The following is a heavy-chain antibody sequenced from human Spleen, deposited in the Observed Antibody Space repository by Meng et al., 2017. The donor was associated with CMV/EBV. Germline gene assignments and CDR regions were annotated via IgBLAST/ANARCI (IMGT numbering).Heavy chain of an antibody. CDR3: ARVNYYDSSGFFDP. V-gene: IGHV1-18*01. Sequence: SGYMFTMVGISWVRQAPGQGLEWMGWISAYNGNTDYAQKVEGRVSMTTDTSTNTVFLELRSLTSDDPAVYYCARVNYYDSSGFFDPWGQGTLVTVSS. CDR2: ISAYNGNT. J-gene: IGHJ5*02. D-gene: IGHD3-22*01. CDR1: GYMFTMVG.